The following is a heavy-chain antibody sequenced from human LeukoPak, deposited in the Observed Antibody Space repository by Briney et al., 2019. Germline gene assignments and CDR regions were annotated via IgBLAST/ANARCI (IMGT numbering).Heavy chain of an antibody. J-gene: IGHJ5*02. Sequence: SVKVSCKASGGTFSSYAIGWVRQAPGQGLEWVGGIIPTVGTADDADTVQGRVTITTDDSPSTPYMEMSSLRAEDTAVYYCARDLWNFYDDSGYNRHFDPWRQGTLLTVSS. CDR3: ARDLWNFYDDSGYNRHFDP. D-gene: IGHD3-22*01. V-gene: IGHV1-69*05. CDR2: IIPTVGTA. CDR1: GGTFSSYA.